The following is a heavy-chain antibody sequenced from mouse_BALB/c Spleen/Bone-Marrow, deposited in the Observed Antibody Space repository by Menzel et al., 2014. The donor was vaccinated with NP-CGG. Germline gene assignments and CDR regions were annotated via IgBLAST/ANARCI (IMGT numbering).Heavy chain of an antibody. CDR3: ARDQVYYYGSSYGYFDV. CDR1: GFTFSDYG. CDR2: ISNLAYSI. V-gene: IGHV5-15*02. J-gene: IGHJ1*01. D-gene: IGHD1-1*01. Sequence: EVMLVESGGGLVQPGGSRKLSCAASGFTFSDYGMAWVRQAPGKGPEWVAFISNLAYSIYYADTVTGRFTISRENAKITLYLEMSSLRSEDTAMYYCARDQVYYYGSSYGYFDVWGAGTTVTVSS.